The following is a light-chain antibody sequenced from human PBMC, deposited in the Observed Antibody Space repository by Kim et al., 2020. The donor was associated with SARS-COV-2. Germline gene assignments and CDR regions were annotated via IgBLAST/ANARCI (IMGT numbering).Light chain of an antibody. CDR1: QRVSSS. V-gene: IGKV3-11*01. Sequence: PGERATRPFRNIQRVSSSLARYQQKPGQAPMLLIFATAYRSTGVLDRFIGSGSGTDFTFTISSLEPEDFAVDYCQQRSDWPQFCRGTKVDTK. CDR3: QQRSDWPQ. CDR2: ATA. J-gene: IGKJ1*01.